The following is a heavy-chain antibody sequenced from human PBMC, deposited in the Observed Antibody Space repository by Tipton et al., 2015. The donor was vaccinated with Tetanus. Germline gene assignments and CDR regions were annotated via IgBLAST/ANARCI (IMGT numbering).Heavy chain of an antibody. CDR3: ARGHGDATYFDY. V-gene: IGHV4-34*01. CDR2: INHSGST. Sequence: QLVQSGAEVKPSETLSLTCAVYGGSFSGYYWSWIRQPPGKGLEWIGEINHSGSTNYNPSLKSRVTISVDTSKNQFSLKLSSVTAADTAVYYCARGHGDATYFDYWGQGTLVTVSS. D-gene: IGHD7-27*01. CDR1: GGSFSGYY. J-gene: IGHJ4*02.